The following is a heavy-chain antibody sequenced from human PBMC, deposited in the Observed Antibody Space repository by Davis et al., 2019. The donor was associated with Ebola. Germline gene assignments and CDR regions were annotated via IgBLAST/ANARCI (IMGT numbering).Heavy chain of an antibody. J-gene: IGHJ6*04. D-gene: IGHD3-10*01. CDR1: GGTFSTYA. V-gene: IGHV1-69*13. CDR3: ARDLGDYGIDV. Sequence: AASVKVSCKASGGTFSTYAISWVRQAPGQGLEWMGGNIPIFGTANYAQKFQGRITITADESTSTAYMELSSLRSEDTAVYYCARDLGDYGIDVWGKGTTVTVSS. CDR2: NIPIFGTA.